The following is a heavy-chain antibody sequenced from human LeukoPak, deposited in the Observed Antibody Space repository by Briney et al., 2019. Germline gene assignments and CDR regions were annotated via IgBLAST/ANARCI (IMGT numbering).Heavy chain of an antibody. Sequence: GGSLRLSCAASGFTVSSNYMSWVRQAPGKGLEWVSAIYSGGSTYYADSVKGRFTISRDNSKNTLYLQMNSLRAEDTAVYYCARSSVVVPAAQDGDDYWGQGTLVTVSS. CDR1: GFTVSSNY. CDR2: IYSGGST. V-gene: IGHV3-66*02. J-gene: IGHJ4*02. CDR3: ARSSVVVPAAQDGDDY. D-gene: IGHD2-2*01.